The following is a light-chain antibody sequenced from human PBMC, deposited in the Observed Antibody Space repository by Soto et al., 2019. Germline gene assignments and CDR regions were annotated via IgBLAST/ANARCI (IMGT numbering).Light chain of an antibody. CDR1: QSVLYSSNNKNY. CDR2: WAS. V-gene: IGKV4-1*01. CDR3: QQYYNTPLT. Sequence: DIVMTQSPDSLTVCLGERATINCKSSQSVLYSSNNKNYLAWYQQKPGQPPKLLIYWASTRESGVPDRFSGSGSGTDFTLTISSLQAEDVAVYYCQQYYNTPLTFGQGTKLEIK. J-gene: IGKJ2*01.